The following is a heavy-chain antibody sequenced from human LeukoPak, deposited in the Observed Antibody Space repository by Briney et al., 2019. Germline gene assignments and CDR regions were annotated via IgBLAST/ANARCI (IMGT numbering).Heavy chain of an antibody. J-gene: IGHJ4*02. CDR2: IYWDDDK. CDR3: AHSGAAGNFDY. Sequence: SGPTLVNPTQPLTLTCTFSGFSLSTTGVGVGWIRQPPGKALEWLALIYWDDDKRYSPSLKSRLTITKDTSKNQVVLKMTNMDPVDSVTYYCAHSGAAGNFDYWGQGTLVTVYS. CDR1: GFSLSTTGVG. D-gene: IGHD6-13*01. V-gene: IGHV2-5*02.